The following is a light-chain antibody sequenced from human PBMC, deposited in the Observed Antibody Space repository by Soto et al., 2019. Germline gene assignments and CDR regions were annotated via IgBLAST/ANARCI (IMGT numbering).Light chain of an antibody. CDR2: SAS. CDR3: QQYGSSPLT. J-gene: IGKJ4*01. Sequence: IVLTQSPGTLSLSPWERGTLSCRASQNLGTLYLAWFQQKSGQAPRLLIYSASTRATGIPDRFSGSGSGTDFTLTISRLEAEDFAVYYCQQYGSSPLTFGGGTKVDIK. CDR1: QNLGTLY. V-gene: IGKV3-20*01.